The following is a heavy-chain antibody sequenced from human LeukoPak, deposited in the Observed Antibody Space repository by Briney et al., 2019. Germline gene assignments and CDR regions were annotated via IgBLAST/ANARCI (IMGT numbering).Heavy chain of an antibody. J-gene: IGHJ4*02. V-gene: IGHV1-2*06. D-gene: IGHD1-7*01. CDR2: INPRIGDT. Sequence: GASVKVSCKASGYAFTTYAMNWLRQAPGQGLEWMGRINPRIGDTNSARRFQGRVTMTRDTSISTAYMDLNRLTSDDTAVYYCARGAWDYDGKDYWGQGTLVTVSS. CDR3: ARGAWDYDGKDY. CDR1: GYAFTTYA.